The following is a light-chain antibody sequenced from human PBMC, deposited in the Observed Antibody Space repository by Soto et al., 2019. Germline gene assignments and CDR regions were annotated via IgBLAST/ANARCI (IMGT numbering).Light chain of an antibody. CDR1: SSDVGSYKF. J-gene: IGLJ1*01. Sequence: QSALTQPASVSESPGQSITISCTGTSSDVGSYKFVSWYQHHPGKAPKLMIYEGSKRPSGVSDRFSGSKSGNTASLTISGLKADDEDDYYCCSYAGSTNVFGTGTKVTVL. V-gene: IGLV2-23*03. CDR3: CSYAGSTNV. CDR2: EGS.